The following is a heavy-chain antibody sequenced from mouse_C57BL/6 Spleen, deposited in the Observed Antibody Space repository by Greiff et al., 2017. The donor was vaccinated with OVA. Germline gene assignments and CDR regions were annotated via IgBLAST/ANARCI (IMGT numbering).Heavy chain of an antibody. CDR3: AREEGPYAMDY. CDR1: GYAFSSSW. Sequence: VKLQESGPELVKPGASVKISCKASGYAFSSSWMNWVKQRPGKGLEWIGRIYPGDGDTNYNGKFKGKATLTADKSSSTAYMQLSSLTSEDSAVYFCAREEGPYAMDYWGQGTSVTVSS. V-gene: IGHV1-82*01. J-gene: IGHJ4*01. CDR2: IYPGDGDT.